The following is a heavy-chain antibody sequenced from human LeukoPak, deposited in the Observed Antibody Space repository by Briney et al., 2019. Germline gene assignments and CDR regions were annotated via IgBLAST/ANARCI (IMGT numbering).Heavy chain of an antibody. Sequence: SETLSLTCAVSGGSISSSNWWSWVRQLPGKGLEWIGEIYHSGSTNYNPSLKSRVTISVDKSKNQFSLKLSSVTAAGTAVYYCARGVAAAGTGFDYWGQGTLVTVSS. J-gene: IGHJ4*02. V-gene: IGHV4-4*02. CDR1: GGSISSSNW. CDR3: ARGVAAAGTGFDY. CDR2: IYHSGST. D-gene: IGHD6-13*01.